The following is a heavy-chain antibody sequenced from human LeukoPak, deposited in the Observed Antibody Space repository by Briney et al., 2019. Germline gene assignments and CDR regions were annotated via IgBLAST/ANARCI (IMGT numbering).Heavy chain of an antibody. CDR3: AREGEYYYGSGSYYLFDY. CDR1: GASISSGDYY. CDR2: IYYSGST. D-gene: IGHD3-10*01. Sequence: SQTLSLTCTVSGASISSGDYYWSWIRQPPGTGLECIGHIYYSGSTYYNPSLKSRVTISVDTSKNQFSLKLSSVTAADTAVYYCAREGEYYYGSGSYYLFDYWGQGTLVTVSS. J-gene: IGHJ4*02. V-gene: IGHV4-30-4*01.